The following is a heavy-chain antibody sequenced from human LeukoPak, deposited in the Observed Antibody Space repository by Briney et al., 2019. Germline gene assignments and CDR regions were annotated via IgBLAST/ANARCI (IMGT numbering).Heavy chain of an antibody. CDR3: ARDVTLREEEANWFDP. D-gene: IGHD1-26*01. V-gene: IGHV3-33*01. Sequence: GGSLRLSCAASGFTFRNYGMHWVRQAPGKGLEWVAVISHDETYKNSADSVMGRFTISRDNFKNTVYLQMNSLKAEDTAAYYCARDVTLREEEANWFDPLGQGTLVTVSS. CDR2: ISHDETYK. J-gene: IGHJ5*02. CDR1: GFTFRNYG.